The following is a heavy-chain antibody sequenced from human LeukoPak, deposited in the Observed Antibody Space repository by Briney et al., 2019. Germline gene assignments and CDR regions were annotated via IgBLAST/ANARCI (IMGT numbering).Heavy chain of an antibody. V-gene: IGHV5-10-1*01. Sequence: GESLKISCKGSGYSFTSYWISWVRRMPGKGLEWMGRIDPSDSYTNYSPSFQGHVTISADKSISTAYLQWSSLKASDTAMYYCASGLYYDILTGSLGAFDIWGQGTMVTVSS. J-gene: IGHJ3*02. CDR3: ASGLYYDILTGSLGAFDI. CDR2: IDPSDSYT. CDR1: GYSFTSYW. D-gene: IGHD3-9*01.